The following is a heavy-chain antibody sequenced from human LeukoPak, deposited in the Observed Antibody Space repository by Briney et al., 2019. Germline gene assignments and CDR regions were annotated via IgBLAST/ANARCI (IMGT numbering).Heavy chain of an antibody. CDR2: ISAYNGNT. CDR1: GYTFTTYG. CDR3: AKDYRFSDPKSGLASDH. D-gene: IGHD3-16*02. J-gene: IGHJ4*02. V-gene: IGHV1-18*04. Sequence: ASVKVSCKASGYTFTTYGISWVRQAPGRGLEWMGWISAYNGNTNYAQKLQGRVTMTTDTSTSTAYMELRNLRSDDTAVYYCAKDYRFSDPKSGLASDHWGQGTLVTVSS.